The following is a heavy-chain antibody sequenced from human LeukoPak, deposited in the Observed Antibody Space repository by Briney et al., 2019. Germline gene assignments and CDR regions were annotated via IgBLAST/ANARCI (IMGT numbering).Heavy chain of an antibody. CDR1: IGSISSSKW. J-gene: IGHJ3*02. CDR2: IYLYGTT. CDR3: ARRFVGYDSSWGASDI. V-gene: IGHV4-4*02. D-gene: IGHD3-22*01. Sequence: PSETLSLTCSVSIGSISSSKWWSWVRQSPVKGLEWIGEIYLYGTTNYNPSFTSRVTMSVDRSRHQFSLKLTSVTAADTAVYYCARRFVGYDSSWGASDIWGQGTMVTVSS.